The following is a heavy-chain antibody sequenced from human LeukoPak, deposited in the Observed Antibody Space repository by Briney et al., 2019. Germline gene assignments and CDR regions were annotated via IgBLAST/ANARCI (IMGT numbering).Heavy chain of an antibody. CDR2: IIPIFGTA. J-gene: IGHJ5*02. CDR3: ARRYSSRVNWFDP. Sequence: SVKVSCKASGGTFSSYAISWVRQAPGQGLEWMGGIIPIFGTANYAQKFQGRVTITADESTSTAYMELSSLRSEDTAVYYCARRYSSRVNWFDPWGQGTLVSVSS. V-gene: IGHV1-69*13. CDR1: GGTFSSYA. D-gene: IGHD6-13*01.